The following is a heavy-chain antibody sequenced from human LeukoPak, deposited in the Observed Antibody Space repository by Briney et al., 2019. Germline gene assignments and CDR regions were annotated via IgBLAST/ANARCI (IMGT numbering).Heavy chain of an antibody. CDR1: GFTFDDYA. CDR3: AKENPVGGTNYFDY. V-gene: IGHV3-9*01. CDR2: ISWNSGSI. J-gene: IGHJ4*02. D-gene: IGHD1-26*01. Sequence: GGSLRLSCAASGFTFDDYAMHWVRQAPGKGLEWVSGISWNSGSIGYADSVKGRFTISRDNAKNSLYLQMNSLRPEDTAVYYCAKENPVGGTNYFDYWGQGTLVTVSS.